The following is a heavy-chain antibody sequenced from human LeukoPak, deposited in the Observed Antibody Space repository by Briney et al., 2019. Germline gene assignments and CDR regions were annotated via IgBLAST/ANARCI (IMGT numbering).Heavy chain of an antibody. J-gene: IGHJ4*02. D-gene: IGHD6-13*01. CDR2: MKYDGSEK. CDR1: GFTFSSYW. V-gene: IGHV3-7*01. Sequence: GGSLRLSCAASGFTFSSYWMSWVRQAPGKGLEWVANMKYDGSEKDYVDSVKGRFTISRDNAKNSLYLQMNSLRAEDTAVYYCARDIEAAGLFFDYWGQGTLVTASS. CDR3: ARDIEAAGLFFDY.